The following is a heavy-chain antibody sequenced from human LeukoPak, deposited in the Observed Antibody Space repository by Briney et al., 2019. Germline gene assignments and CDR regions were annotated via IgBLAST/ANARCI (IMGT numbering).Heavy chain of an antibody. D-gene: IGHD5-18*01. CDR1: GGSISSYY. CDR2: IYTSGST. Sequence: SETLSLTCTVSGGSISSYYWSWIRQPAGKGLEWIGRIYTSGSTNYNPSLKSRVIMSVDTSKNQFSLKLSSVTAADTAVYYCARNGYSYGLLKGSYYYYMDVWGKGTTVTVSS. J-gene: IGHJ6*03. V-gene: IGHV4-4*07. CDR3: ARNGYSYGLLKGSYYYYMDV.